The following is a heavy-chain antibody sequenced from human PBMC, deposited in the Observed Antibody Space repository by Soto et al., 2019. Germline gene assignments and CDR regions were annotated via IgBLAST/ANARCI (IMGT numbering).Heavy chain of an antibody. CDR3: ARLGWIAARPPYYGMDV. D-gene: IGHD6-6*01. V-gene: IGHV4-34*01. CDR1: GGSFSGYY. J-gene: IGHJ6*02. CDR2: INHSGSA. Sequence: SETLSLTCAVYGGSFSGYYWSWIRQPPGKGLEWIGEINHSGSANYNPSLKSRVTISVDTSKNQFSLKLSSVTAADTAVYYCARLGWIAARPPYYGMDVWGQGTTVTVSS.